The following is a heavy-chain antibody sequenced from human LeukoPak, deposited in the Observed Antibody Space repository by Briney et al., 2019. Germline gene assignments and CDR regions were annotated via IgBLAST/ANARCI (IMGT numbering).Heavy chain of an antibody. V-gene: IGHV1-69*05. D-gene: IGHD4-11*01. CDR3: ARAYSNYVRAFDI. J-gene: IGHJ3*02. CDR1: GGTFSSYD. Sequence: GASVKVSCKASGGTFSSYDSSWVRQAPGQGLEWMGGIIPIFGTANYAQKFQGRVTITTDESTSTAYMELSSLRSEDTAVYYCARAYSNYVRAFDIWGQGTMVTVSS. CDR2: IIPIFGTA.